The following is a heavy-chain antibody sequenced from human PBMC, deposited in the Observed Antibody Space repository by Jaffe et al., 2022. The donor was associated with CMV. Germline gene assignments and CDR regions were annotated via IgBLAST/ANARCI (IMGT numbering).Heavy chain of an antibody. Sequence: QVQLQQWGAGLLKPSETLSLTCAVYGGSFSGYYWSWIRQPPGKGLEWIGEINHSGSTNYNPSLKSRVTISVDTSKNQFSLKLSSVTAADTAVYYCARGVVSPSSGWYADYWGQGTLVTVSS. CDR3: ARGVVSPSSGWYADY. D-gene: IGHD6-19*01. CDR1: GGSFSGYY. V-gene: IGHV4-34*01. J-gene: IGHJ4*02. CDR2: INHSGST.